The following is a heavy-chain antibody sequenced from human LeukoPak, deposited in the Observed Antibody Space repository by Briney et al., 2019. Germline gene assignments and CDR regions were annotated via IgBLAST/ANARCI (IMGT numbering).Heavy chain of an antibody. J-gene: IGHJ4*02. CDR1: GGSIGSYY. Sequence: SETLSLTCTVSGGSIGSYYWSWIRQPPGKGLEWIGYIYYSGSTNYNPSLKSRVTISVDTSKNQFSLKLSSVTAADTAVYYCARDQTGSEGIIDYWGQETLVTVSS. CDR3: ARDQTGSEGIIDY. CDR2: IYYSGST. D-gene: IGHD3-10*01. V-gene: IGHV4-59*01.